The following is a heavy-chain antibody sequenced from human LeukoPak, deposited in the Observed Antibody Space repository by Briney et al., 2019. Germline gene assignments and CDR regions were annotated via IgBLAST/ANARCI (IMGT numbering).Heavy chain of an antibody. V-gene: IGHV3-48*03. D-gene: IGHD3-10*01. CDR3: AELGISMIGGV. J-gene: IGHJ6*04. CDR2: ISSSGSTI. Sequence: GGSLRLSCAASGFTFSSYEMNWVRQAPGKGLEWVSYISSSGSTIYYADSVKGRFTISRDNAKNSLYLQMNSLRAEDTAGYYCAELGISMIGGVWGKGTTVTISS. CDR1: GFTFSSYE.